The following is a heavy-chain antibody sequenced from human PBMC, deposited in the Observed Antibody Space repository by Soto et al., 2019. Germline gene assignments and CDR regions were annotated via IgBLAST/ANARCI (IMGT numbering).Heavy chain of an antibody. D-gene: IGHD6-19*01. Sequence: QVQLVESGGGVVQPGRSLRLSCAASGFTFSRYDMHWVRQAPGKGLEWVAVIWYDGSNKYYADSVKGRFTISRDNSKNTLCVQMNSLGVEDTAVYYWARGGRGWYTDFQHWGQGALVTVSS. CDR3: ARGGRGWYTDFQH. CDR1: GFTFSRYD. CDR2: IWYDGSNK. V-gene: IGHV3-33*01. J-gene: IGHJ1*01.